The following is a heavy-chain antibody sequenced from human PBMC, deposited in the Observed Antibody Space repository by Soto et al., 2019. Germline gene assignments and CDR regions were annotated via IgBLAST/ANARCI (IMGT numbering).Heavy chain of an antibody. J-gene: IGHJ3*02. Sequence: TLSLTCPVSGCSISSYYWSWIRQPPGKGLEWIGYIYYSGSTNYNPSLKSRVTISVDTSKNQFSLKLSSVTAADTAVYYCARRYGKNAFDIWGQGTMVTVSS. CDR3: ARRYGKNAFDI. CDR2: IYYSGST. V-gene: IGHV4-59*01. D-gene: IGHD5-18*01. CDR1: GCSISSYY.